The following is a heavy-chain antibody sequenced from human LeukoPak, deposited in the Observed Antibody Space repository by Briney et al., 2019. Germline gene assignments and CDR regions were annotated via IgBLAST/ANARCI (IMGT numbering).Heavy chain of an antibody. D-gene: IGHD3-16*01. CDR3: TRGGGDC. J-gene: IGHJ4*01. Sequence: PGGSLRLSCAASGFTFSTPWMGWVRQTPGKGLEWVANIEQDGSGEIYVDSVKGRFTISRDNAKNSLYLQMNSLRAEDTSAYYCTRGGGDCWGQGTLVTVSS. V-gene: IGHV3-7*01. CDR2: IEQDGSGE. CDR1: GFTFSTPW.